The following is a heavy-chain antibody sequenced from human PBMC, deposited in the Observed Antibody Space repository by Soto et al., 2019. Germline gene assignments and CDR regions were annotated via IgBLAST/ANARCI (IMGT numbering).Heavy chain of an antibody. CDR3: ARGRITMVRGVSPLDY. V-gene: IGHV1-69*02. D-gene: IGHD3-10*01. CDR2: IIPILGIA. J-gene: IGHJ4*02. CDR1: GGTFSSYT. Sequence: QVQLVQSGAEVKKPGSSVKVSCKASGGTFSSYTISWVRQAPGQGLEWMGRIIPILGIANYAQKFQGRVTITAEKSTSTSYMELSSLRSEDTAVYYCARGRITMVRGVSPLDYWGQGTLVTVSS.